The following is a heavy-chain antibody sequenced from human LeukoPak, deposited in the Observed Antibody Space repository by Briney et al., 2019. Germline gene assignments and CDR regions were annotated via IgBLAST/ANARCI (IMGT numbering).Heavy chain of an antibody. CDR1: GFSFSGYW. Sequence: PGGSVRLSCTASGFSFSGYWLHWVRQAPGQGLEWVSFIYRDGSANYADSVKGRFAISRDNSKNTVYLQMNSLRAEDTAVYYCARGPGWNYFDYWGQGTLVTVSS. CDR3: ARGPGWNYFDY. J-gene: IGHJ4*02. V-gene: IGHV3-66*01. CDR2: IYRDGSA. D-gene: IGHD2-15*01.